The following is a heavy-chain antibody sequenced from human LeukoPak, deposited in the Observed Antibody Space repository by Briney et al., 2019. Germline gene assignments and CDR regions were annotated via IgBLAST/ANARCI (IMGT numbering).Heavy chain of an antibody. CDR1: GYTFTNYA. Sequence: GASVKVSCKASGYTFTNYAMHWVRQAPGQRLEWMGWINAGNGNTKYSQNFQGRVTITRDTSASTAYMELSSLRSEDAAVYYCARDYYDSSGSYWYFDLWGRGTLVTVSS. D-gene: IGHD3-22*01. J-gene: IGHJ2*01. V-gene: IGHV1-3*01. CDR3: ARDYYDSSGSYWYFDL. CDR2: INAGNGNT.